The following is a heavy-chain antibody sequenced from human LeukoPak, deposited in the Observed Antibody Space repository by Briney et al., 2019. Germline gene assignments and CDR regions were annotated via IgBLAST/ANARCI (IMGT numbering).Heavy chain of an antibody. D-gene: IGHD4-11*01. V-gene: IGHV3-30-3*01. CDR1: EFTFSNYA. Sequence: PGGSLRLSCAASEFTFSNYALHWVRQAPGKGLQWVAVISYDGNTIHYADSVKGRFIISRDTSKNTPYLQMNSLRAEDTAVYYCARSGGLQKFDYWGQGTLVTVSS. CDR3: ARSGGLQKFDY. CDR2: ISYDGNTI. J-gene: IGHJ4*02.